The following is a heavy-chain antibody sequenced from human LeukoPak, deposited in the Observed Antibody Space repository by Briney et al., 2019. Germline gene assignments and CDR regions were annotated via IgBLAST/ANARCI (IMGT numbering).Heavy chain of an antibody. CDR2: IYYSGST. CDR3: ARSLGVGGTYYFDY. J-gene: IGHJ4*02. Sequence: PSETLSLTCTVSGGSISSYYWSWIRQPPGKGLKWMGYIYYSGSTNYNPSLKSRVTISVDTSKNQFSLKLSSVTAADTAVYYCARSLGVGGTYYFDYWGQGTLVTVSS. V-gene: IGHV4-59*01. D-gene: IGHD1/OR15-1a*01. CDR1: GGSISSYY.